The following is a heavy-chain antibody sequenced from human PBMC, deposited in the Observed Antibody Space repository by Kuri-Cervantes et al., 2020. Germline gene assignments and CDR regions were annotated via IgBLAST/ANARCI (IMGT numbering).Heavy chain of an antibody. J-gene: IGHJ4*02. CDR3: ARGEGAAAGTSY. Sequence: SETLSLTCAVSGGSISSGGYSWSWIRQPPGKGLEWIGYIYHSGSTYYNPSLKSRVTISVDRSKNQFSLKLSSVTAADTAVYYCARGEGAAAGTSYWGQGTLVTVSS. CDR1: GGSISSGGYS. D-gene: IGHD6-13*01. V-gene: IGHV4-30-2*01. CDR2: IYHSGST.